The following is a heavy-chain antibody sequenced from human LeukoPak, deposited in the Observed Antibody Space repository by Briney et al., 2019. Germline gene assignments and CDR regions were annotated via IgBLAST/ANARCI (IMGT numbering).Heavy chain of an antibody. Sequence: SGGSLRLSCAASGFTFSTYDMHWVRQVPGKGLEWVSGIGTAGDTYYADSIKGRFTFSRENAKNSLFLQMNGLRVGDTAVYYCARGSYCSGGVCSPVGAFDIWGQGTVVTVSS. CDR3: ARGSYCSGGVCSPVGAFDI. J-gene: IGHJ3*02. CDR2: IGTAGDT. D-gene: IGHD2-21*02. V-gene: IGHV3-13*01. CDR1: GFTFSTYD.